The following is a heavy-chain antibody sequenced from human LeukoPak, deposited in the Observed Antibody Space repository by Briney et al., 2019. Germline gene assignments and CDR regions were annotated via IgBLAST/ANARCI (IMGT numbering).Heavy chain of an antibody. V-gene: IGHV4-39*02. D-gene: IGHD4-17*01. CDR1: GGSISSSSYY. J-gene: IGHJ4*02. CDR2: IYYSGST. Sequence: SETLSLTCSVSGGSISSSSYYWGWIRQPPGKGLQWIGSIYYSGSTYYNSSLKSRVTISVDTSKTHFSLRLNSVTAADTAVYYCARRRVSTAFDYWGQGTLVTVSS. CDR3: ARRRVSTAFDY.